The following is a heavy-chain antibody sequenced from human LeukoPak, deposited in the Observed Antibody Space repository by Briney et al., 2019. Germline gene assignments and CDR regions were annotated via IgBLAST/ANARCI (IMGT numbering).Heavy chain of an antibody. V-gene: IGHV3-33*01. J-gene: IGHJ4*02. CDR1: GLTFSSYG. Sequence: GGSLRLSCAASGLTFSSYGMHWVRQAPGKGLEWVAVIWYDGSNKYYADSVKGRFTISRDNSKNTLYLQMNSLRAEDTAVYYCARAPISIYAYYFDYWGQGTLVTVSS. CDR2: IWYDGSNK. D-gene: IGHD5/OR15-5a*01. CDR3: ARAPISIYAYYFDY.